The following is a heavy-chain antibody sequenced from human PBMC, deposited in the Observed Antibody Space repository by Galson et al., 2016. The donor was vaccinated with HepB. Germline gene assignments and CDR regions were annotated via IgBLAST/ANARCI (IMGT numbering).Heavy chain of an antibody. J-gene: IGHJ4*02. CDR1: GITFSRCA. V-gene: IGHV3-23*01. CDR2: ITDSGGST. CDR3: AKGRCSGRGCDYFDY. D-gene: IGHD6-19*01. Sequence: SLRLSCAASGITFSRCAMNWVRQAPGKGLEWVSTITDSGGSTYLADSVGGRFTISRDNSKSTLYLQMNSLRAEDTAIYYCAKGRCSGRGCDYFDYWGQGTLVTVSS.